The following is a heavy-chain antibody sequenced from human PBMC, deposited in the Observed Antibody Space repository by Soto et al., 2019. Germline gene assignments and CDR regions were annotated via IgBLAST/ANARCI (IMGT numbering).Heavy chain of an antibody. D-gene: IGHD2-2*01. CDR3: ARIPVGYCSSTSCYPYYYYGMDV. J-gene: IGHJ6*02. CDR1: GFSLSTSGVC. CDR2: IDWDDDK. V-gene: IGHV2-70*01. Sequence: SGPTLVNPTQTLTLTCTFSGFSLSTSGVCVSWIRQPPGKALEWLAPIDWDDDKYYSTSLKPRLTISKDTSKNQVVLTMTNMDPVDTATYYCARIPVGYCSSTSCYPYYYYGMDVWGQGTTVTVSS.